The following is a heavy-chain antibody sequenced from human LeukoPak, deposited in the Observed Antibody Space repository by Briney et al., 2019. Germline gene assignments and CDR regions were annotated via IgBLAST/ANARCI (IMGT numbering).Heavy chain of an antibody. CDR3: ARGILL. CDR1: GYSISSDYF. D-gene: IGHD2-15*01. Sequence: SDTLSLTCAVSGYSISSDYFWGWIRQPPGKGLEYIGAIYHSGSTYYNPSLKSRVIISVDTSNNQFSLKLNSVTVADTAVYYCARGILLWGQGTLVTVSS. J-gene: IGHJ4*02. V-gene: IGHV4-38-2*01. CDR2: IYHSGST.